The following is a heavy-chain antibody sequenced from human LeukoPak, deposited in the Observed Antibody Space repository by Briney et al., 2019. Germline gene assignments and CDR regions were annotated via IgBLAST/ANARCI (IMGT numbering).Heavy chain of an antibody. V-gene: IGHV3-9*01. J-gene: IGHJ4*02. CDR3: ARDNKFDYNFGVY. CDR1: GFTFDDYA. Sequence: PGGSLRLSCAASGFTFDDYAMHWVRQAPGKGLEWVSGISWNSGSIGYADSVKGRFTISRDNAKNSLYLQMNSLRAEDTAVYYCARDNKFDYNFGVYWGQGTLVTVSS. D-gene: IGHD4-11*01. CDR2: ISWNSGSI.